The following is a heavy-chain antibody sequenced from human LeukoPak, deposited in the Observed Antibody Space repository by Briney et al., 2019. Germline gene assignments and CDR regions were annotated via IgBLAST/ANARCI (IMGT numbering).Heavy chain of an antibody. CDR3: ATYRQVLLPFES. CDR1: GLTFSTFA. V-gene: IGHV3-23*01. D-gene: IGHD2-8*02. J-gene: IGHJ4*02. Sequence: PGGSLRLSCAASGLTFSTFAMIWVRQPPGKGLEWVSSIFPSGGEIHYADSVRDRFTISRDNSKSTLSLQMNSLRAEDTAIYYCATYRQVLLPFESWGQGTLVTVSS. CDR2: IFPSGGEI.